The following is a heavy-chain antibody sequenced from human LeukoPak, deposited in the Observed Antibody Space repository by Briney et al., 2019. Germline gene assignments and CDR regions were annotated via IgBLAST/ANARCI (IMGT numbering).Heavy chain of an antibody. CDR3: DKHYYDSSGYYGDAFDI. D-gene: IGHD3-22*01. Sequence: PGGSLRLSCAASGFTFSSYAMSWVRQAPGKGLEWVSAISGSGGSTYYADSVKGRFTISRDNSKNTLYLQMNSLRAEDTAVYYCDKHYYDSSGYYGDAFDIWGQGTMVTVSS. V-gene: IGHV3-23*01. CDR2: ISGSGGST. J-gene: IGHJ3*02. CDR1: GFTFSSYA.